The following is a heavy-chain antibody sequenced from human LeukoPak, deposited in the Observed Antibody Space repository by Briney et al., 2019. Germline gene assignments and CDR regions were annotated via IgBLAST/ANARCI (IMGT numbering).Heavy chain of an antibody. CDR3: ARTVITREYYYYGMDV. V-gene: IGHV1-18*01. CDR2: ISAYNGNT. D-gene: IGHD4-11*01. CDR1: GYTFTSYG. J-gene: IGHJ6*02. Sequence: ASVKVSCKASGYTFTSYGISWVRQAPGQGLEWMGWISAYNGNTNYAQKLQGRVTMTTGTSTSTVYMELRSLRSDDTAVYYCARTVITREYYYYGMDVWGQGTTVTVSS.